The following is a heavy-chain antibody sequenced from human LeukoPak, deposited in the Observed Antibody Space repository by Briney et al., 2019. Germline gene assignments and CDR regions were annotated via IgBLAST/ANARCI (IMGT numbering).Heavy chain of an antibody. CDR2: ISGSGNTI. Sequence: PGGSLRLSCAASGFTFSDYHMNWVRQAPGKGLEWVSYISGSGNTIYYEDSVRGRFTISRDNAKNSPYLQMNSLRAEDTAVYFCARDPGITMVRGIIPYYYYYMDVWGTGTTVTVSS. CDR1: GFTFSDYH. V-gene: IGHV3-11*04. J-gene: IGHJ6*03. CDR3: ARDPGITMVRGIIPYYYYYMDV. D-gene: IGHD3-10*01.